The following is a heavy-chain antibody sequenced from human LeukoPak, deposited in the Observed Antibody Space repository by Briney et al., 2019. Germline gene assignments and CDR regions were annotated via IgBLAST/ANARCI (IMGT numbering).Heavy chain of an antibody. V-gene: IGHV4-30-4*01. CDR3: AGSGYRYGLGAFDI. CDR2: IYYNGST. J-gene: IGHJ3*02. CDR1: GGSISSVDYY. Sequence: PSQTLSLTCTVSGGSISSVDYYWSWIRQPPGKGLEWIGYIYYNGSTYYNPSLKSQVTISVDTSKNQFSLKLSSVTAADTAVYYCAGSGYRYGLGAFDIWGQGTMVTVSS. D-gene: IGHD5-18*01.